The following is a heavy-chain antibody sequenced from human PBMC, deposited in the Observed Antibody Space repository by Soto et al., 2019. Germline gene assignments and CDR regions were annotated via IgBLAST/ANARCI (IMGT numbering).Heavy chain of an antibody. V-gene: IGHV3-23*01. CDR1: GFTVSIYA. Sequence: GGSLRLSCAACGFTVSIYAMNWVRQAPGKGLEWVSISGGGGTTYYVDSVKGRFTISRDNSKNTLYLQMNSLRAEDTAVYYCAKAFDYGGNSAVAYWGRGTLVTVSS. J-gene: IGHJ4*02. CDR2: SGGGGTT. D-gene: IGHD4-17*01. CDR3: AKAFDYGGNSAVAY.